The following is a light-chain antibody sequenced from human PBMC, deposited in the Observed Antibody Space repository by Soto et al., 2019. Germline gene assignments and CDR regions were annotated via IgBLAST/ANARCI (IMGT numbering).Light chain of an antibody. Sequence: QAVVTQPPSVSGAPGQRVTISCTGSSSNIGAGYDVHWYQQLPGTAPKLLIYGNSNRPTEVPDRFSGSKSGTSASLAITGLQADDEADYYCQSYDSSLSGFYVFGTGTKLTVL. CDR2: GNS. CDR1: SSNIGAGYD. J-gene: IGLJ1*01. CDR3: QSYDSSLSGFYV. V-gene: IGLV1-40*01.